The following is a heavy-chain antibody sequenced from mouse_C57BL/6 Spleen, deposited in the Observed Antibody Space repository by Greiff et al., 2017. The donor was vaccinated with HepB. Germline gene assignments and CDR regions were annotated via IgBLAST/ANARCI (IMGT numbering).Heavy chain of an antibody. CDR3: ARYLYGSSYAMDY. Sequence: QVQLKQSGAELAKPGASVKLSCKASGYTFTSYWMHWVKQRPGQGLEWIGYINPSSGYTKYNQKFKDKATLTADKSSSTAYMQLSSLTYEDSAVYYCARYLYGSSYAMDYWGQGTSVTVSS. CDR2: INPSSGYT. V-gene: IGHV1-7*01. CDR1: GYTFTSYW. D-gene: IGHD1-1*01. J-gene: IGHJ4*01.